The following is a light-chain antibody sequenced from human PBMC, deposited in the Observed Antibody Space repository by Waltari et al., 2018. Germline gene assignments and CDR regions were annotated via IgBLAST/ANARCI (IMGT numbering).Light chain of an antibody. J-gene: IGKJ1*01. CDR2: KTS. Sequence: DIQVTQSPSTLYASVGDRVTISCRASQSISDWLVWYQQKPGKAPKLLIYKTSILESGVPSRFSGSGYGTEFTLTISSLQPDDFATYYCQQYNTYSWTLGQGTKVEI. CDR3: QQYNTYSWT. V-gene: IGKV1-5*03. CDR1: QSISDW.